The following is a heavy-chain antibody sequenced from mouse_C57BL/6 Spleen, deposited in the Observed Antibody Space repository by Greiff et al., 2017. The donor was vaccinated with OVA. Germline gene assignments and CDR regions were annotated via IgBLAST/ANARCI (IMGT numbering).Heavy chain of an antibody. CDR1: GYTFTSSW. CDR3: AVYYGSSRFAY. V-gene: IGHV1-59*01. J-gene: IGHJ3*01. CDR2: IDPSDSYT. D-gene: IGHD1-1*01. Sequence: QVQLQQPGAELVRPGTSVKLSCKASGYTFTSSWMHWVKQRPGQGLEWIGVIDPSDSYTNYNQKFKGKATLTVDTSSSTAYMQLSSLTSEDSAVYYCAVYYGSSRFAYWGQGTLVTVSA.